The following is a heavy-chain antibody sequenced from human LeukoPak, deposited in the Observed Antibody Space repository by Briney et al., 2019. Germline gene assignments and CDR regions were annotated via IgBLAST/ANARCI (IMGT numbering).Heavy chain of an antibody. J-gene: IGHJ4*02. CDR3: ATDGGSGSHEY. Sequence: ASVKVSCKASGYTFTGYYMHWVRQAPGQGLEWMGWINPNSGGTNYAQKFQGRVTMTEDTSTDTAYMELSSLRSEDTAVYYCATDGGSGSHEYWGQGTLVTVSS. CDR1: GYTFTGYY. V-gene: IGHV1-2*02. CDR2: INPNSGGT. D-gene: IGHD3-10*01.